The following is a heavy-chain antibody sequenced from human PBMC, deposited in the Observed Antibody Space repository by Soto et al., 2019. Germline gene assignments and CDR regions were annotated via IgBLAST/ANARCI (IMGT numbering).Heavy chain of an antibody. CDR3: ARALSTDAH. V-gene: IGHV3-7*04. J-gene: IGHJ4*02. CDR2: INQDGSEI. D-gene: IGHD3-16*02. Sequence: PGGSLRLSCAPSGFTFSTYWMHWVRQAPGKGLEWLANINQDGSEIYYADSVRGRFTIARDNAKNALYLQMNSLRVEDTAVYYCARALSTDAHWGQGTLVTVSS. CDR1: GFTFSTYW.